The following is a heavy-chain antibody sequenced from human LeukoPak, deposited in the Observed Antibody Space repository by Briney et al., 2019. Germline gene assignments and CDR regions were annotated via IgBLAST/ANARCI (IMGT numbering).Heavy chain of an antibody. CDR2: IYSGGST. Sequence: GGSLRLSCAASGFTVSSNYMIWVRQAPGKGLEWVSVIYSGGSTYYADSVKGRFAISRDNSKNTLYLQMNSLRAEDTAVYYCARAPDSGYDLGGMDVWGQGTTVTVSS. D-gene: IGHD5-12*01. V-gene: IGHV3-66*01. CDR1: GFTVSSNY. J-gene: IGHJ6*02. CDR3: ARAPDSGYDLGGMDV.